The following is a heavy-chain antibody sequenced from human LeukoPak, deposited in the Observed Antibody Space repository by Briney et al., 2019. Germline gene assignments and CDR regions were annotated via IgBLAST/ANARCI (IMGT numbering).Heavy chain of an antibody. V-gene: IGHV3-21*01. CDR3: ARTLILTGYYARVYYYYMDV. CDR2: ISSSSSYI. D-gene: IGHD3-9*01. CDR1: GFTFSSYS. J-gene: IGHJ6*03. Sequence: GGSLRLSCAASGFTFSSYSMNWVRQAPGKGLEWVSSISSSSSYIYYADSVKGRFTISRDNAKNSLYLQMNSLRAEDTAVYYCARTLILTGYYARVYYYYMDVWGKGTTVTISS.